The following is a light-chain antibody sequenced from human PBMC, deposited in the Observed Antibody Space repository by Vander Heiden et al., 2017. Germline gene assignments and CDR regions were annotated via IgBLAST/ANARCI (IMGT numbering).Light chain of an antibody. V-gene: IGKV3-11*01. CDR3: QQRSNCLYA. Sequence: EIVLTQSSAILALSAGKRAIISCRASQMLSSYLAWYQQKPGQAPRLLIYDASNWATGIPARFSGSWSGTDFTLTISSLEPEDFAVYYCQQRSNCLYAFGQGTKLEIK. J-gene: IGKJ2*01. CDR1: QMLSSY. CDR2: DAS.